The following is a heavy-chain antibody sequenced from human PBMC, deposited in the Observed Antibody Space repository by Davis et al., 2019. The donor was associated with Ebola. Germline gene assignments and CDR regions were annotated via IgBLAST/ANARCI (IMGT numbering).Heavy chain of an antibody. V-gene: IGHV3-74*01. CDR1: GFTFSSYY. CDR3: AKAAAYGMDV. CDR2: IKSDGSST. D-gene: IGHD6-25*01. Sequence: PGGSLRLSCAASGFTFSSYYMHWVRQAPGKGLVWVSRIKSDGSSTSYADSVKGRFTVSRDNAKNTLYLQMNSLRGEDTAVYYCAKAAAYGMDVWGKGTTVSVSS. J-gene: IGHJ6*04.